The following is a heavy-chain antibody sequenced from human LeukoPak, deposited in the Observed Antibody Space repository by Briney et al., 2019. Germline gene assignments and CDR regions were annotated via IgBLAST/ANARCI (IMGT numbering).Heavy chain of an antibody. Sequence: PGGSLRLSCAASGFTVSSNYMSWVRQAPGKGLEWVSVIYSGGSTYYADSVKGRFTISRDNSKNTLYLHMNSLRAEDTAVYYCARDRAVVGADLAWYYYYMDVWGKGTTVTVSS. CDR1: GFTVSSNY. CDR3: ARDRAVVGADLAWYYYYMDV. D-gene: IGHD2-15*01. V-gene: IGHV3-53*01. CDR2: IYSGGST. J-gene: IGHJ6*03.